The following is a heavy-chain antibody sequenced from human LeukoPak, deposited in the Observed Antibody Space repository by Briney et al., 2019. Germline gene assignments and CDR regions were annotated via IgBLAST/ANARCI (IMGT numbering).Heavy chain of an antibody. Sequence: PSETLSLTCTVSGDSISSSSFYWGWIRQPPGKGLEWIGSIYYSGSTYYNKSLKSRVTISVDTSKNQFSLKLSSVTAADTAVYYCARGGGMVRGVIGMDVWGKGTTVTVSS. J-gene: IGHJ6*04. CDR1: GDSISSSSFY. CDR2: IYYSGST. D-gene: IGHD3-10*01. V-gene: IGHV4-39*07. CDR3: ARGGGMVRGVIGMDV.